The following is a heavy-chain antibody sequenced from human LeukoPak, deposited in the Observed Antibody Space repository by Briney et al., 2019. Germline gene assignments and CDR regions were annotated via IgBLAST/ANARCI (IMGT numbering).Heavy chain of an antibody. V-gene: IGHV1-58*01. CDR1: GFTFSTSA. J-gene: IGHJ4*02. CDR2: IVVGSGTT. CDR3: AAEGPHDFFDY. D-gene: IGHD3-3*01. Sequence: ASVEVSCKASGFTFSTSAVQWVRQARGQGLEWMGWIVVGSGTTHYALKFQERVTITRDVSTSTAYMELSSLRSEDTAVYYCAAEGPHDFFDYWGQGTLVTVSS.